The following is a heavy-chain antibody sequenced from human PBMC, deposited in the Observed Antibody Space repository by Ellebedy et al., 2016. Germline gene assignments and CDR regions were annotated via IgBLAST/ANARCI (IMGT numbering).Heavy chain of an antibody. V-gene: IGHV3-30-3*01. CDR2: ISYDGSNK. CDR3: ARDESGYSYGYAFDY. CDR1: GFTFSGYA. J-gene: IGHJ4*02. Sequence: GGSLRLSCAASGFTFSGYAMHWVRQAPGKGLEWVAVISYDGSNKYYADSVKGRFTISRDNSKNSLYLQMNSLRDEDTAVYYCARDESGYSYGYAFDYWGQGTLVTISS. D-gene: IGHD5-18*01.